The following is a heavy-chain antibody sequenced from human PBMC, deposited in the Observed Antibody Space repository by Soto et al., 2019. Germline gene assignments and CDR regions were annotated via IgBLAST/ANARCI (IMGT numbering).Heavy chain of an antibody. J-gene: IGHJ2*01. CDR2: IIPIFGTV. CDR1: GGTFSNYP. D-gene: IGHD5-12*01. CDR3: ARGNHRWLQLWYFDL. Sequence: QVQLVQSGAEVKKPGSSVKVSCKASGGTFSNYPISWVRQAPGQGLEWLGGIIPIFGTVNYAQKFQGRVTITADKSTSTAYMELSSRRSEDTAVYYCARGNHRWLQLWYFDLWGRGTLVTVSS. V-gene: IGHV1-69*14.